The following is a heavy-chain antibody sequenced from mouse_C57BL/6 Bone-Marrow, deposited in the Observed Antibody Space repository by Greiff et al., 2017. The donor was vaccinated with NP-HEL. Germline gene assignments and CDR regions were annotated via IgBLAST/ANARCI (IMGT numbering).Heavy chain of an antibody. CDR2: INPYNGGT. CDR1: GYTFTDYY. J-gene: IGHJ2*01. V-gene: IGHV1-19*01. Sequence: EVQLQESGPVLVKPGASVKMSCKASGYTFTDYYMNWVKQSHGKSLEWIGVINPYNGGTSYNQKFKGKATLTVDKSSSTAYMELNSLTSEDSAVYYCAPITTVVAGFDYWGQGTTLTVSS. D-gene: IGHD1-1*01. CDR3: APITTVVAGFDY.